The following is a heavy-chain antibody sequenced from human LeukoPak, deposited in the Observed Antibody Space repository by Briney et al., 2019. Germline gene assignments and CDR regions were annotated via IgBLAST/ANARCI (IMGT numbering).Heavy chain of an antibody. Sequence: SETLSLTCAVYGGSFSGYYWSWIRQPPGKGLEWIGEINHSGSTNYNPSLKRRVTISVDTSKNQFSLKLRSVTAADTAVYYCARVRYCSSTSCPWGKGTTVTVSS. CDR2: INHSGST. V-gene: IGHV4-34*01. CDR1: GGSFSGYY. D-gene: IGHD2-2*01. CDR3: ARVRYCSSTSCP. J-gene: IGHJ6*04.